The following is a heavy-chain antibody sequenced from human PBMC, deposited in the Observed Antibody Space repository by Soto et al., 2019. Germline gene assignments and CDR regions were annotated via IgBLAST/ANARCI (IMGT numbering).Heavy chain of an antibody. CDR1: AFTVRSYA. V-gene: IGHV3-23*01. CDR3: AKVRPLRDCTSTSCLGAFGI. CDR2: ITASADTT. J-gene: IGHJ3*02. Sequence: GGSLRLSCAASAFTVRSYAMSWVRQAPGKGLEWVSAITASADTTYYADSVKGRFTISRDNSKNTLYLRMNSLRAEDTAVYYCAKVRPLRDCTSTSCLGAFGIWGQGTMVTVSS. D-gene: IGHD2-2*01.